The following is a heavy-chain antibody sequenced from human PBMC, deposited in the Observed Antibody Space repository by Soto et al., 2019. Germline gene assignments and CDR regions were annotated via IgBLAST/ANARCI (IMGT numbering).Heavy chain of an antibody. CDR3: AKISDCSGGSCYGYYGMDV. Sequence: PXGFLTLSCAASGFTVSSYGRHWVRQAPGKGLEWVAVISYDGSNKYYADSVKGRFTISRDNSKNTLYLQMNSLRAEDTAVYYCAKISDCSGGSCYGYYGMDVWGQGTTVTVSS. V-gene: IGHV3-30*18. D-gene: IGHD2-15*01. CDR2: ISYDGSNK. CDR1: GFTVSSYG. J-gene: IGHJ6*02.